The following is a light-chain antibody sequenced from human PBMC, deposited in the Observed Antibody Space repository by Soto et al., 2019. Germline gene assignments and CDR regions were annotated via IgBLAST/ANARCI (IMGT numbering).Light chain of an antibody. Sequence: EIVLTQSPATLSLSPGERATLSCSASQSVSSYLAWYQQKPGQAPRLLIYNASNMATCIPSRFSGSGSGTDITLTISGLEPDDFAVFYCQQDRNWPTFGHGPRLQLK. CDR2: NAS. J-gene: IGKJ5*01. CDR1: QSVSSY. V-gene: IGKV3-11*01. CDR3: QQDRNWPT.